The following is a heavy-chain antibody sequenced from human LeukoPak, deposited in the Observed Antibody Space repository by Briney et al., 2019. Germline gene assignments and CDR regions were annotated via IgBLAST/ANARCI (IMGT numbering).Heavy chain of an antibody. CDR1: GFTFSSYG. CDR2: IDSDGTVA. Sequence: GGSLRLSCAASGFTFSSYGMHWVRQVPGKGLVWVSRIDSDGTVAVYADSLKGRFTISRDNAKNTLYLQMNGLRADDTAVYYCARGSGSGPGEYWGQGTLVTVSS. CDR3: ARGSGSGPGEY. V-gene: IGHV3-74*01. D-gene: IGHD6-19*01. J-gene: IGHJ4*02.